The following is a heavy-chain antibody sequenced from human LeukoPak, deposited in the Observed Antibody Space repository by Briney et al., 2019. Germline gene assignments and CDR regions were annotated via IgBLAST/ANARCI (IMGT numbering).Heavy chain of an antibody. CDR1: GASISYYF. CDR2: LYNGGST. D-gene: IGHD1-26*01. CDR3: ARGWEPRDYYYGMDV. J-gene: IGHJ6*02. Sequence: SETLSLTCTVSGASISYYFWSWIRQPPGKGLEWIGYLYNGGSTNYNPSLKSRATISVDTSKNQFSLNLRSVTAADTAVYYCARGWEPRDYYYGMDVWGQGTTVTVSS. V-gene: IGHV4-59*01.